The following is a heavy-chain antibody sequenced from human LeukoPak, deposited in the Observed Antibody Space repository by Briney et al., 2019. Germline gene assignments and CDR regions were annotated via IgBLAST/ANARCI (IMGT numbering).Heavy chain of an antibody. J-gene: IGHJ5*02. D-gene: IGHD1-26*01. Sequence: SGPTLVNPTQTLTLTCTFSGFSLSTSGMCVSWIRQPPGKALEWLARIDWDDDKYYSTSLETRLTISKDTSKNQVVLTVTNVDAGDTGTYYCARARVGATQAFDPWGQGTLVTVSS. CDR2: IDWDDDK. CDR1: GFSLSTSGMC. V-gene: IGHV2-70*11. CDR3: ARARVGATQAFDP.